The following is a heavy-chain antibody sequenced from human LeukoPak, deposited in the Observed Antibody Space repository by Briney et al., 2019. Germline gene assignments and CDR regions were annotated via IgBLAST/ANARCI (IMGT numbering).Heavy chain of an antibody. J-gene: IGHJ4*02. CDR1: GGSISSSNW. Sequence: SETLSLTCAVSGGSISSSNWWSWVRQPPGKGLEWIGEIYHSGSTNYNPSLKSRVTILEDKSKNQFSLKMSSVTAADTAVYYCARLSLKVLEWSPTKGKETYYFDYWGQGTLVTVSS. CDR3: ARLSLKVLEWSPTKGKETYYFDY. CDR2: IYHSGST. V-gene: IGHV4-4*02. D-gene: IGHD3-3*01.